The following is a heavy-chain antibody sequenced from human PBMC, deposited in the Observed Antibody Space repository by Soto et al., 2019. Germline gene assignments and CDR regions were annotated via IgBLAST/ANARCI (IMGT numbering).Heavy chain of an antibody. CDR1: GYTFTSYG. V-gene: IGHV1-18*01. D-gene: IGHD2-21*02. CDR3: ARENMDDATAVPDI. J-gene: IGHJ3*02. Sequence: ASVKVSCKASGYTFTSYGISWVRQAPGQGLEWMGWISAYNGNTNYAQKLQGRVTMTTDTSTSTAYMELSGVVSEDTAIYYCARENMDDATAVPDIWGQGTVVTVSS. CDR2: ISAYNGNT.